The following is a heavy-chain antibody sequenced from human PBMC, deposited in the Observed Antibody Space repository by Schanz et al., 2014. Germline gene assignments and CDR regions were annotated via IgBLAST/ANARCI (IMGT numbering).Heavy chain of an antibody. Sequence: EGQLAESGGGLVQPGGSLRLSCAASGFTFSNYAMSWVRQAPGKGLEWVSGFIVDSGNTYYAGSVKGRFSISRDYSKNTLYLQMSSLRAEDTAIYYCAKLSSSGRLAGYFDYWGQGALXTVSS. J-gene: IGHJ4*02. CDR2: FIVDSGNT. D-gene: IGHD6-19*01. CDR3: AKLSSSGRLAGYFDY. CDR1: GFTFSNYA. V-gene: IGHV3-23*04.